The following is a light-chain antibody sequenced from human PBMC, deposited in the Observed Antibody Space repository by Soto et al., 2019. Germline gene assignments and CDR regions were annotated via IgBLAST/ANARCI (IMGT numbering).Light chain of an antibody. CDR3: QQRSNWTRT. CDR2: DAS. V-gene: IGKV3-11*01. J-gene: IGKJ1*01. Sequence: EIVLTQSPATLSLSPGERAALSCRASQSVSSYLAWYQQKPGQAPRLLIYDASNRATGIPARFSGSGSGTDLTLTISSLEPEDFAVYYCQQRSNWTRTFGQGTKV. CDR1: QSVSSY.